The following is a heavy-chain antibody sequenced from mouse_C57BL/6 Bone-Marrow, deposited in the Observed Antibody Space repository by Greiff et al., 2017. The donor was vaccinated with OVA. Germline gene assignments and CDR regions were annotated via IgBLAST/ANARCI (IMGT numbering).Heavy chain of an antibody. Sequence: EVKLMESGGGLVKPGGSLKLSCAASGFTFSSYAMSWVRQTPEKRLEWVATISDGGSYTYYPDNVKGRFTISRDNAKNNLYLQMSHLKSEDTAMYYCAREDGYYGEFAGWGQGTLVTVSA. CDR1: GFTFSSYA. D-gene: IGHD2-3*01. CDR3: AREDGYYGEFAG. J-gene: IGHJ3*01. V-gene: IGHV5-4*01. CDR2: ISDGGSYT.